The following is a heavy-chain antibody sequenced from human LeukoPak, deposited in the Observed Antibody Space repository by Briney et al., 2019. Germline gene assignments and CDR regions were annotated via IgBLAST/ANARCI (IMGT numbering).Heavy chain of an antibody. V-gene: IGHV1-2*02. J-gene: IGHJ6*02. CDR3: ARDRQLAPRGTYYYYGMDV. D-gene: IGHD6-13*01. CDR1: GYTFTGYY. CDR2: INPNSGGT. Sequence: ASVKVSCKASGYTFTGYYMHWVRQAPGQGLEWMGWINPNSGGTNYAQKFQGRVTMTRDTSISTAYMELSRLRSDDTAVYYCARDRQLAPRGTYYYYGMDVWGQGTTVTVSS.